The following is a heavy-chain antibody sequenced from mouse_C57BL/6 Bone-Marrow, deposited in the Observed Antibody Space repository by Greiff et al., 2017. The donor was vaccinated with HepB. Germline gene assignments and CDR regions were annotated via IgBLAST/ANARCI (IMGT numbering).Heavy chain of an antibody. CDR1: GFTFSSYT. CDR2: ISGGGGNT. V-gene: IGHV5-9*01. J-gene: IGHJ1*03. D-gene: IGHD1-1*01. CDR3: ARPFITTVVAPYWYFDV. Sequence: EVKLMESGGGLVKPGGSLKLSCAASGFTFSSYTMSWVRQTPEKRLEWVATISGGGGNTYYPDSVKGRFTISRDNAKNTLYLQMSSLRSEDTDLYYCARPFITTVVAPYWYFDVWGTGTTVTVSS.